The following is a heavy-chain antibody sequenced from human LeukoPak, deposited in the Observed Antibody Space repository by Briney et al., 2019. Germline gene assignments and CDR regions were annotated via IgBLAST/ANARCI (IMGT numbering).Heavy chain of an antibody. CDR1: GGSIRTSSYY. CDR2: VYYSGSA. CDR3: AREYYYGSGKPN. Sequence: SETLSLTCTVSGGSIRTSSYYWAWIRQPPGKGLEWIGSVYYSGSAYYNPSLKGRVTISIDTSKNQFSLKLRSVTAADTAVYYCAREYYYGSGKPNWGQGTLVTVSS. V-gene: IGHV4-39*01. D-gene: IGHD3-10*01. J-gene: IGHJ4*02.